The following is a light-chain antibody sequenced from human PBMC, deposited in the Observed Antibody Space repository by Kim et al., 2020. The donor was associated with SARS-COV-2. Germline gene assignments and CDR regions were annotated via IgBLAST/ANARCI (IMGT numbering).Light chain of an antibody. Sequence: GPSGALSWNGTSSDSGAYNCGPGDQKHPGKAPKLIIYEVNKRPSGVPDRFSGSKSDNTASLTVSRLQAEDEADYYCSSYAGINSVVFGGGTQLTVL. CDR3: SSYAGINSVV. J-gene: IGLJ2*01. CDR1: SSDSGAYNC. V-gene: IGLV2-8*01. CDR2: EVN.